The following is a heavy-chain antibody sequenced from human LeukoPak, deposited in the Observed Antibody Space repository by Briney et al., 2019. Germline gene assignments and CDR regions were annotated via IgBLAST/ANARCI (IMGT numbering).Heavy chain of an antibody. CDR1: GFTFSAYW. J-gene: IGHJ4*02. D-gene: IGHD6-13*01. CDR3: ARDLDVGAAAVFDY. Sequence: GGSLRLSCAASGFTFSAYWMSWVRQAPGKGLEWVSSISSSSSYIYYADSVKGRFTISRDNAKNSLYLQMNSLRAEDTAVYYCARDLDVGAAAVFDYWGQGTLVTVSS. V-gene: IGHV3-21*01. CDR2: ISSSSSYI.